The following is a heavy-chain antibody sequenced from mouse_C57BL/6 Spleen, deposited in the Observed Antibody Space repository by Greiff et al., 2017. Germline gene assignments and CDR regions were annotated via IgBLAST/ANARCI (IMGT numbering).Heavy chain of an antibody. CDR2: ISSGSSTI. V-gene: IGHV5-17*01. CDR3: ARGGSSGYVYAMDY. Sequence: EVKLMESGGGLVKPGGSLKLSCAASGFTFSDYGMHWVRQAPEKGLEWVAYISSGSSTIYYADTVQGRFTISRDNAKNTLFLQMTSLRSEDTAMYYCARGGSSGYVYAMDYWGQGASVTVSS. D-gene: IGHD3-2*02. J-gene: IGHJ4*01. CDR1: GFTFSDYG.